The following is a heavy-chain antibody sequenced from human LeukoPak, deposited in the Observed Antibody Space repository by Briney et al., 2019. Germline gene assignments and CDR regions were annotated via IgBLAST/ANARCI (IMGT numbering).Heavy chain of an antibody. CDR1: GYTFSSYG. CDR3: AFGHSSDWYSPLGY. Sequence: GASVKVSCKASGYTFSSYGISWARQAPGQGLEWMGWISAYNGNTNSAQKLQGRVAMTTDTSTNTAYMELRSLRFDDTAVYYCAFGHSSDWYSPLGYWGQGTLVTVSS. D-gene: IGHD6-19*01. J-gene: IGHJ4*02. CDR2: ISAYNGNT. V-gene: IGHV1-18*01.